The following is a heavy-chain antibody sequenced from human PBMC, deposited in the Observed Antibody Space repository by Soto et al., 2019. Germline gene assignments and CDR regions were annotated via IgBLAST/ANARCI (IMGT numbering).Heavy chain of an antibody. CDR1: GASSRSGSYY. V-gene: IGHV4-61*01. CDR3: SSAASPYFDLLCTFDP. J-gene: IGHJ5*02. Sequence: SETQSLPCTVSGASSRSGSYYWSWIRQPPGKGLGWLGYIYYSGTTKYNPSLTSRVTLSVDMPKNQFALKLNSVTAADSAVYFCSSAASPYFDLLCTFDPWGQGVLIPSPQ. D-gene: IGHD3-9*01. CDR2: IYYSGTT.